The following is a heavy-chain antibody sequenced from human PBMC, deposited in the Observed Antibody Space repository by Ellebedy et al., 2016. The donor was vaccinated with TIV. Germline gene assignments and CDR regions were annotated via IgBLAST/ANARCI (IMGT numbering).Heavy chain of an antibody. Sequence: PGGSLRLSCAASGFIFRGYWMHRVSQAPGKGRGWVSRINSDGSDTAYADSVRGRFTISRDNAKNTLYLQMNSLRAEDTAVYYCAAVQYWEAVFDMWGQGTMVTVSS. CDR1: GFIFRGYW. J-gene: IGHJ3*02. D-gene: IGHD2-8*02. CDR3: AAVQYWEAVFDM. CDR2: INSDGSDT. V-gene: IGHV3-74*01.